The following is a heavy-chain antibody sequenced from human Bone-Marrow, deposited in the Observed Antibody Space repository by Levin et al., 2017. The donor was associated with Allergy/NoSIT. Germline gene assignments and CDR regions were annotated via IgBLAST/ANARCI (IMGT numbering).Heavy chain of an antibody. V-gene: IGHV3-30-3*01. CDR2: ISYDGSNQ. D-gene: IGHD2-2*01. CDR1: GFTFNNYA. J-gene: IGHJ5*02. Sequence: GGSLRLSCAASGFTFNNYAMHWVRQAPGKGLEWVAFISYDGSNQYYADSVKGRFTISRDNSKNTLYLQMTSLRPEDTTVYYCARDPSPDCSSISCYPHWFDTWGQGTLVTVSS. CDR3: ARDPSPDCSSISCYPHWFDT.